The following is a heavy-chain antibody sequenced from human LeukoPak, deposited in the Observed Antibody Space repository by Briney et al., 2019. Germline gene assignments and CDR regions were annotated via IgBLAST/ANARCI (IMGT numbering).Heavy chain of an antibody. D-gene: IGHD3-9*01. CDR1: GGSFSGYY. Sequence: SETLSLTCAVYGGSFSGYYRSWIRQPPGKGLEWIGEINHSGSTNYNPSLKSRVTISVDTSKNQFSLKLSSVTAADTAVYCCARGISNTRGYDILTGYYSLGYFDYWGQGTLVTVSS. J-gene: IGHJ4*02. V-gene: IGHV4-34*01. CDR2: INHSGST. CDR3: ARGISNTRGYDILTGYYSLGYFDY.